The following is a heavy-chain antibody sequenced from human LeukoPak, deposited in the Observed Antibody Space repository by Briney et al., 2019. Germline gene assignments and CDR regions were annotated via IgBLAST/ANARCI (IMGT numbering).Heavy chain of an antibody. CDR3: ASDPAPQGWFDL. CDR2: INSDGTST. Sequence: GGSLRLSCAASGFTFRNYWMHWVRQAPGKGLVWVSRINSDGTSTAYADSVKGRFTISRDNAKNTLYLQMNSLRVEETSLYYCASDPAPQGWFDLWGQGTLVTVSS. J-gene: IGHJ5*02. V-gene: IGHV3-74*01. CDR1: GFTFRNYW.